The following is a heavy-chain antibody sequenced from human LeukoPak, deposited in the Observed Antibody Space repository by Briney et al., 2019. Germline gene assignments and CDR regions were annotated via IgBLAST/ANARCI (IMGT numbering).Heavy chain of an antibody. CDR2: IYYSGST. Sequence: KPSETLSLTCTVSGGSISSYHWSWIRQPPGKGLEWIGYIYYSGSTNYNPSLKSRVTISVDTSKNQFSLKLSSVTAADTAVYYCARSQAGSYCSGGSCQDNWFDPWGQGTLVTVSS. D-gene: IGHD2-15*01. CDR3: ARSQAGSYCSGGSCQDNWFDP. J-gene: IGHJ5*02. CDR1: GGSISSYH. V-gene: IGHV4-59*01.